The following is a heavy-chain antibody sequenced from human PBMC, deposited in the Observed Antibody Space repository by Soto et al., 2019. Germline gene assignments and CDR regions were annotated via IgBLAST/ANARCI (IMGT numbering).Heavy chain of an antibody. V-gene: IGHV5-51*01. CDR2: IYPGDSDT. CDR3: ARQIYDSDTGPNFQYYFDS. D-gene: IGHD3-22*01. Sequence: PGESLKISCTGSGDSFSNYWIAWVRQMPGKGLEWMGIIYPGDSDTRYSPSFQGQVTISADESISTAYLQWSSLKASDTAMYYCARQIYDSDTGPNFQYYFDSWGQGTPVTVSS. CDR1: GDSFSNYW. J-gene: IGHJ4*02.